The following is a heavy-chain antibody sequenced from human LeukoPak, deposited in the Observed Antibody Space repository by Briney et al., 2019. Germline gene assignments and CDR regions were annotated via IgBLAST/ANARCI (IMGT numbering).Heavy chain of an antibody. Sequence: GGSLRLSCAASGFTFSSYAMSWVHQAPGKGLEWVSAISGSGGSTYYADSVKGRFTISRDNSKNTLYLQMNSLRAEDTAVYYCAKYCSGGNCYSGLYWGQGTLVTVSS. D-gene: IGHD2-15*01. J-gene: IGHJ4*02. CDR3: AKYCSGGNCYSGLY. CDR1: GFTFSSYA. V-gene: IGHV3-23*01. CDR2: ISGSGGST.